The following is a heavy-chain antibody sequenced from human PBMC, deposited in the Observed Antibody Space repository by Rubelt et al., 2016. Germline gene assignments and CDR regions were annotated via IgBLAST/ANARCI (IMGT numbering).Heavy chain of an antibody. CDR2: IWYDGSNK. J-gene: IGHJ4*02. CDR1: GFTFSGYG. CDR3: ARDHDSSGWDFFAY. D-gene: IGHD6-19*01. Sequence: GGVVQPGRSLRLSCAASGFTFSGYGMHWVRQAPGKGLEWVAVIWYDGSNKYYADSVKGRFTISRDNSKNTLYLQMNSLRAEDTAVYYCARDHDSSGWDFFAYWGQGTLVTVSS. V-gene: IGHV3-33*01.